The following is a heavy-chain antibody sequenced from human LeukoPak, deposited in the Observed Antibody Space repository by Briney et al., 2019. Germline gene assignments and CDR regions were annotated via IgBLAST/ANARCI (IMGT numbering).Heavy chain of an antibody. Sequence: SQTLSLTCAISGDSVSSNSAAWNWIRQSPSRGLEWLGRTYYRSKWYNDYAVSVKSRITINPDTSKNQFSLQLNSVTPEDTAVYYCARDHSSPTTVTANDAFDIWGQGTMVTVSS. CDR2: TYYRSKWYN. V-gene: IGHV6-1*01. J-gene: IGHJ3*02. CDR3: ARDHSSPTTVTANDAFDI. CDR1: GDSVSSNSAA. D-gene: IGHD4-17*01.